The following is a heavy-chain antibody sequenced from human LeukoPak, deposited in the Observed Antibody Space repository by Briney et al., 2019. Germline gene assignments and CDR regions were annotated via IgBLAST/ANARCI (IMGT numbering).Heavy chain of an antibody. V-gene: IGHV3-23*01. CDR3: AKDAYCSGGSCYYYYYMDV. CDR1: GFTFSSYG. Sequence: GGTLRLSCVASGFTFSSYGMSWVRQAPGKGLEWVSALSGSGRSTYYADSVKGRFTISRDNSKNTLYLQMNALRAEDTAVYYCAKDAYCSGGSCYYYYYMDVWGKGTTVTISS. D-gene: IGHD2-15*01. J-gene: IGHJ6*03. CDR2: LSGSGRST.